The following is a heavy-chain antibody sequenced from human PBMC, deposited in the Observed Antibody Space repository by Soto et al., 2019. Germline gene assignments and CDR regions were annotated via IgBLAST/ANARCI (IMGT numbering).Heavy chain of an antibody. CDR3: ARQGEYYYFCREA. V-gene: IGHV5-10-1*01. D-gene: IGHD2-21*01. CDR1: GYRFTSYW. J-gene: IGHJ6*02. CDR2: IDPIDSYT. Sequence: PGESLKISCKGSGYRFTSYWISWVRQIPGKGLEWMGRIDPIDSYTNYSPSFQGHVTISADKSISTAYLQWSSLKASDTAMYYCARQGEYYYFCREAWGHGNTVIVSS.